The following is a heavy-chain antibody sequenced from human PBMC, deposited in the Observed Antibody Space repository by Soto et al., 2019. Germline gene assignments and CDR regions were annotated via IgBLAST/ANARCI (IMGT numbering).Heavy chain of an antibody. Sequence: ASVKGSCKTSGYTFVDHYLYWVRQAPGQGLEWMGWINPRNGDKKYAQKLQGRVTMTRDTTITTTYMDLSALTSDDTAVYYCARGEVTPSEVMDLWG. CDR3: ARGEVTPSEVMDL. J-gene: IGHJ6*02. D-gene: IGHD2-21*02. V-gene: IGHV1-2*02. CDR1: GYTFVDHY. CDR2: INPRNGDK.